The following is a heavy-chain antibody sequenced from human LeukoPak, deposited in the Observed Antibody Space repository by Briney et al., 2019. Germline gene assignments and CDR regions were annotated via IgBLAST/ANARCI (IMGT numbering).Heavy chain of an antibody. CDR1: GASISSGTYS. D-gene: IGHD3-10*01. CDR2: IYHTGST. Sequence: SETLSLTCTVSGASISSGTYSWSWVRQPPGEGLEWIGYIYHTGSTYYNPSLKGRVTISVDRSKNQFSLNLNFVTAADTALYYCARGDGSGSGRWFDPWGQGTLITVSS. J-gene: IGHJ5*02. V-gene: IGHV4-30-2*01. CDR3: ARGDGSGSGRWFDP.